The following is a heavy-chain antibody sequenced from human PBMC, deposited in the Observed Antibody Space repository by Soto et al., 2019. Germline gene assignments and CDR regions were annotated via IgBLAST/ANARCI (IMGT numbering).Heavy chain of an antibody. CDR3: TRDITISTTIPRP. J-gene: IGHJ5*02. Sequence: GGSLRLSCTASGFTFGDYAMSWVRQAPGKGLEWVGFIRSKAYGGTTEYAASVKGRFTISRDDSKSIAYLQMNSLKTEDTAVYYCTRDITISTTIPRPWGEGTLVTVSS. CDR1: GFTFGDYA. D-gene: IGHD3-3*01. V-gene: IGHV3-49*04. CDR2: IRSKAYGGTT.